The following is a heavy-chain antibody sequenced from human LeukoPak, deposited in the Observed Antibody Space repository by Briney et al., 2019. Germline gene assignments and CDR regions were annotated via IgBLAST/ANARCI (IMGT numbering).Heavy chain of an antibody. CDR1: GGTFSSYA. D-gene: IGHD1-14*01. Sequence: SVKVSCKASGGTFSSYAISCVRQAPGQGLEWMGGIIPIFGTANYAQKFQGRVTITTDESTSTAYMELSSLRSEDTAVYYCARERDKNRAFDYWGQGTLVTVSS. CDR2: IIPIFGTA. CDR3: ARERDKNRAFDY. V-gene: IGHV1-69*05. J-gene: IGHJ4*02.